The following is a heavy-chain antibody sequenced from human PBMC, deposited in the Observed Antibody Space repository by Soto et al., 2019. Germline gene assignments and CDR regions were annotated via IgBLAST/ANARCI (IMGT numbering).Heavy chain of an antibody. CDR2: ISAYDGNT. CDR3: ARGGYYDSSGSRNYYYYGMNV. D-gene: IGHD3-22*01. Sequence: QVQLVQSGGEVKKPGASVKVSCKASGYTFSSYGISWVRQAPGQGLEWLGWISAYDGNTKYAQILQGRVFMTTDTSTKTAYMALRSLRSDGTAVYYCARGGYYDSSGSRNYYYYGMNVWGQGTSVTVSS. V-gene: IGHV1-18*01. CDR1: GYTFSSYG. J-gene: IGHJ6*02.